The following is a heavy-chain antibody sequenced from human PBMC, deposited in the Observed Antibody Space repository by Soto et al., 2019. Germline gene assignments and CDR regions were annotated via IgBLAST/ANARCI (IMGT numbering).Heavy chain of an antibody. V-gene: IGHV4-34*01. Sequence: QVQLQQWGAGLLKPSETLSLTCAVYGGSFSGYYWSWIRQPPGKGLEWIGEINHSGSTNYNPSLKSRVTISVDTSKNQFSLKLSSVTAADTAVYYCARGTGIWDSSSSGTFDYWGQGTLVTVSS. J-gene: IGHJ4*02. CDR2: INHSGST. CDR1: GGSFSGYY. D-gene: IGHD6-6*01. CDR3: ARGTGIWDSSSSGTFDY.